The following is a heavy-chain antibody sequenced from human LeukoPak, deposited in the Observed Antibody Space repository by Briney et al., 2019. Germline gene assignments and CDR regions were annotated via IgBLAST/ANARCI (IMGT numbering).Heavy chain of an antibody. V-gene: IGHV1-69*05. J-gene: IGHJ6*03. D-gene: IGHD2-2*01. CDR3: ARGGDSVVTQVVYYYYMDV. Sequence: GASVKVSCKASGGTFSSYAISWVRQAPGQGLEWMGGIIPIFGTANYAQKFQGRVTITTDESTSTAYMELSSLRSEDTAVYYCARGGDSVVTQVVYYYYMDVWGKGTTVTVSS. CDR1: GGTFSSYA. CDR2: IIPIFGTA.